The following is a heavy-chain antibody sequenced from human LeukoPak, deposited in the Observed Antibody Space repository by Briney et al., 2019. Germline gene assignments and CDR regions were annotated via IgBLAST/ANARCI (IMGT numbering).Heavy chain of an antibody. V-gene: IGHV3-23*01. D-gene: IGHD4-17*01. CDR2: ISGSGGST. J-gene: IGHJ4*02. Sequence: GGSLRLSCAASGFTFSSYAMSWVRQAPGKGLEWVSAISGSGGSTYYADSVKGRFTISRDNSKNTQYLQMNSLRAEDTAVYYGTKDRRAFGDSPDYWGQGTLVTVSS. CDR3: TKDRRAFGDSPDY. CDR1: GFTFSSYA.